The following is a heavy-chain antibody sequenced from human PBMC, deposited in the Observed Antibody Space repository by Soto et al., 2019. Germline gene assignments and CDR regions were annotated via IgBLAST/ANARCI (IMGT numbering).Heavy chain of an antibody. J-gene: IGHJ4*02. V-gene: IGHV3-7*01. CDR3: ARDHLYFDY. Sequence: EVQLVESGGGLVQPGGSLRLSCAASVFTFSSYWMSWVRQAPGKGLEWVANIKQDGSEKYYVDSVKGRFTISRDNAKNSLYLQMNSLRAEDTAVYYCARDHLYFDYWGQGTLVTVSS. CDR1: VFTFSSYW. CDR2: IKQDGSEK.